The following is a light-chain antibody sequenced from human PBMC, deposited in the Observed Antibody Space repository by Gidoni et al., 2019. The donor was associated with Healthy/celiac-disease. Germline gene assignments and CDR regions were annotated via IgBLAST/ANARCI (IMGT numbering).Light chain of an antibody. CDR2: QDS. Sequence: SYELTQPPSASVSPGQTASITCSGDKLGDKYACWYQQKPGQSPVLVIYQDSKRPSGIPERFSGSNSGNTATLTISGTQAMDEADYYCQAWDSSIGVFGTGTKVTVL. J-gene: IGLJ1*01. CDR1: KLGDKY. CDR3: QAWDSSIGV. V-gene: IGLV3-1*01.